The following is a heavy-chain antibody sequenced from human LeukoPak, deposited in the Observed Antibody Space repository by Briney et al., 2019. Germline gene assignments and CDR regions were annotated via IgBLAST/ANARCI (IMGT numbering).Heavy chain of an antibody. J-gene: IGHJ4*02. CDR3: ARAWGNDYDLNY. D-gene: IGHD3-3*01. CDR2: ISGNSSTL. CDR1: GFTFSSYS. V-gene: IGHV3-48*04. Sequence: GGSLRLSCAASGFTFSSYSMNWVRQAPRKGLEWVSYISGNSSTLYYADSVKGRFTISRDNAKNSLYLQMTSLRAEDTAVYYCARAWGNDYDLNYWGQGTLVTVSS.